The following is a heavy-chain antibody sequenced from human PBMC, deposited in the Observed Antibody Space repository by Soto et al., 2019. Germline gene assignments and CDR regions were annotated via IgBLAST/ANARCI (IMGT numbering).Heavy chain of an antibody. CDR1: GFTFSDHQ. D-gene: IGHD3-9*01. V-gene: IGHV3-53*01. CDR2: IYSSGTT. CDR3: ARAWSPCHSDSTGYWGFDY. J-gene: IGHJ4*02. Sequence: EVQLVESGGGLIQPGGSLRLSCAASGFTFSDHQMNWVRQAPGRGLEWVSVIYSSGTTYYGDSVKGRFTISRDNSKNTMYLQMNSLRTEDTALYYCARAWSPCHSDSTGYWGFDYWGQGTLVTVSS.